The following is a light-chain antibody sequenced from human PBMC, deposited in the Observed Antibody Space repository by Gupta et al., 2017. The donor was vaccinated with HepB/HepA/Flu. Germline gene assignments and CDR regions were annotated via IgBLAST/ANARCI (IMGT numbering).Light chain of an antibody. CDR3: CSYAGSDTEV. CDR2: DVG. Sequence: QSALTQPRSVSGSPGQYVTISCTGTRSDVGGYKDVSCYQQPPGKAPKLVIYDVGKRPSGVQDRFSGSKSGNTASMTISGLQAEDEADYYCCSYAGSDTEVFGTGTKVTVL. CDR1: RSDVGGYKD. J-gene: IGLJ1*01. V-gene: IGLV2-11*01.